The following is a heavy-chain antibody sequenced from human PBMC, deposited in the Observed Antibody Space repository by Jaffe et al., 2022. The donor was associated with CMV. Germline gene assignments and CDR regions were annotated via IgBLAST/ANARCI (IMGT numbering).Heavy chain of an antibody. CDR2: IKSDGSSI. Sequence: EVQLVESGGGLVQPGGSLRLSCAASGFTFSNYWMHWVRQAPGKGLVWVSRIKSDGSSISYADSVKGRFTISRDNAKNTMHLQMNSLRAEDAAVYYCARDGGITVSPFYYHYGLDVWGQGTTVTVSS. J-gene: IGHJ6*02. CDR1: GFTFSNYW. D-gene: IGHD3-16*01. V-gene: IGHV3-74*01. CDR3: ARDGGITVSPFYYHYGLDV.